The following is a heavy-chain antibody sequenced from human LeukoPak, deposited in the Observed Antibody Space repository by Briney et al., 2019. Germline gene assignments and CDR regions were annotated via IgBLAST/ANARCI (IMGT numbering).Heavy chain of an antibody. CDR3: ARDLSLLYYFDY. CDR1: GFTFTNYG. V-gene: IGHV3-33*01. Sequence: SGFTFTNYGMHWVRQAPGKGLEGVAVIWYDGSNKYYADSVKGRFTISRDNSKNTLYLQMNSLRVEDTAVYYCARDLSLLYYFDYWGQGALVTVSS. J-gene: IGHJ4*02. CDR2: IWYDGSNK.